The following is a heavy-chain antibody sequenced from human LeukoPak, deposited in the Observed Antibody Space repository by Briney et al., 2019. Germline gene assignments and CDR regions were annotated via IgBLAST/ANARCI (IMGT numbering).Heavy chain of an antibody. CDR2: IYYSGST. V-gene: IGHV4-59*01. CDR1: GGSISSYY. Sequence: PSETLSLTCSVSGGSISSYYWSWIRQPPGKGLEWIGYIYYSGSTDYNPSLKSRVTISVDMSKNQFSLKLSFVTAADTALYYSAGGAGSSSAPLDYWGQGTLVTVPS. D-gene: IGHD6-6*01. J-gene: IGHJ4*02. CDR3: AGGAGSSSAPLDY.